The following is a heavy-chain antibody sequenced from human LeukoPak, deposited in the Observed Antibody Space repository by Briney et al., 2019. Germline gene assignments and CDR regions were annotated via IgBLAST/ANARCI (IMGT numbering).Heavy chain of an antibody. J-gene: IGHJ4*02. CDR1: GFTFSSYS. CDR2: ISSSSSYI. V-gene: IGHV3-21*01. D-gene: IGHD3-10*01. Sequence: GGSLRLACGVSGFTFSSYSMNWVRQAPGKGLEWVSSISSSSSYIYYADSVKGRLTISRDNAKNSLYLQMNSLRAEDTAVYYCAKDPTHYRVWDYYQTIGLSYWGQGTLVTVSS. CDR3: AKDPTHYRVWDYYQTIGLSY.